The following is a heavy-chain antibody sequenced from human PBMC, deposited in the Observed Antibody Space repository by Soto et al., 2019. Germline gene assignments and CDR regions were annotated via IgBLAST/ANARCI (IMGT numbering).Heavy chain of an antibody. V-gene: IGHV4-34*01. CDR2: INHSGST. CDR1: GGSFSGYY. J-gene: IGHJ3*02. CDR3: ARDSGAYYDILTGYPHAHDAFDI. D-gene: IGHD3-9*01. Sequence: SETLSLTCAVYGGSFSGYYWTWIRQPPGTGLEWIGEINHSGSTNYNPSLKSRVTISVDTSKNQFSLKLTSVTAADTAVYYCARDSGAYYDILTGYPHAHDAFDIWGQGTMVTVSS.